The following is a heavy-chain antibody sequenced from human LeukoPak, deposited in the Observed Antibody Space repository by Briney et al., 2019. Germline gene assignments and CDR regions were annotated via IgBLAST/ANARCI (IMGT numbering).Heavy chain of an antibody. V-gene: IGHV7-4-1*02. CDR1: GYSFTNYA. CDR3: ARALDSLGGLSLPDY. CDR2: IHPSTGNP. Sequence: ASVKVSCKASGYSFTNYAMNWVRQAPGQGLEFMGWIHPSTGNPAYALGFSGRFVFSLDTSVTTTYLQISDLKAEDTAVYFCARALDSLGGLSLPDYWGQGTLVTVSS. J-gene: IGHJ4*02. D-gene: IGHD3-16*02.